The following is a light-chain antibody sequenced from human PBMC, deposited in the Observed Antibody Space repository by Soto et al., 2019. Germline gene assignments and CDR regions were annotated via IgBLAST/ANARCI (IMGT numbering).Light chain of an antibody. J-gene: IGKJ1*01. Sequence: VLTQSPVTLSLSXVERATLTXXXTLRLSSSYFAWYQQKPGQAPRLLIYGASNRATGIAARFSGSGSGTDFTLTISSLEPEDFAVYYCQQRSNWPQTFGQGTKVDIK. CDR3: QQRSNWPQT. CDR1: LRLSSSY. V-gene: IGKV3-11*01. CDR2: GAS.